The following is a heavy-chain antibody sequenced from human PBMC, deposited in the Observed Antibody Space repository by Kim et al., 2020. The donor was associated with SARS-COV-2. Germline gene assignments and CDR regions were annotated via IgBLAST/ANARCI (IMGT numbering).Heavy chain of an antibody. V-gene: IGHV1-3*01. CDR2: NNAGSGNT. D-gene: IGHD3-10*01. CDR3: ARERFGGSFDY. J-gene: IGHJ4*02. Sequence: QAPGQRLGWMGWNNAGSGNTRYSQKFQGRVTITWDTSASTAYMDLTSLRFEDTAVYYCARERFGGSFDYWGQGTLVTVSS.